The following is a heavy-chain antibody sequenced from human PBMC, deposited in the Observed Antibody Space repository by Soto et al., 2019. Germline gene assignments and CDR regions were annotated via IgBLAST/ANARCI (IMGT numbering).Heavy chain of an antibody. J-gene: IGHJ6*02. CDR2: IIPILGIA. D-gene: IGHD1-20*01. V-gene: IGHV1-69*02. CDR1: GGTFSSYT. CDR3: ARRKYNWNHHYYYYGMDV. Sequence: ASVKVSCKASGGTFSSYTISWVRQAPGQGLEWMGRIIPILGIANYAQKFQGRVTITADESTSTAYMELSSLRSEDTAVYYCARRKYNWNHHYYYYGMDVWGQGTTVTVSS.